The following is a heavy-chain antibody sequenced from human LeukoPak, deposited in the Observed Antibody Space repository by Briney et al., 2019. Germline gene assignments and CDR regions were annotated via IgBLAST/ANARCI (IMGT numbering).Heavy chain of an antibody. Sequence: PGGSLRLSCAASGFTFSSYAMSWVRQAPGKGLEWVSAISGSGGSTYYADSVKGRFTISRDNSKNTLYLQMNSLRAEDTAVYYCAKVGYSSDWSSGYYYYYGMDVWGKGTTVTVSS. V-gene: IGHV3-23*01. CDR1: GFTFSSYA. CDR2: ISGSGGST. D-gene: IGHD6-19*01. J-gene: IGHJ6*04. CDR3: AKVGYSSDWSSGYYYYYGMDV.